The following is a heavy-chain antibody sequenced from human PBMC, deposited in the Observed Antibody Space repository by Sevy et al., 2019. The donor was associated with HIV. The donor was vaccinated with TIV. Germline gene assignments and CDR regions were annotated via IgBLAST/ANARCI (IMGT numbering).Heavy chain of an antibody. CDR2: ISGSGTRT. CDR1: GFSFDSYG. V-gene: IGHV3-23*01. CDR3: AKGGGGHYDPDEIGYYFYYYNMDV. Sequence: GGSLRLSCAVSGFSFDSYGMTWVRQAPGKGLEWVSGISGSGTRTYYADSVKGRFTISRDNSKNTLYLQMNSLRSEDTGIYYCAKGGGGHYDPDEIGYYFYYYNMDVWGKGTTVTVSS. D-gene: IGHD3-22*01. J-gene: IGHJ6*03.